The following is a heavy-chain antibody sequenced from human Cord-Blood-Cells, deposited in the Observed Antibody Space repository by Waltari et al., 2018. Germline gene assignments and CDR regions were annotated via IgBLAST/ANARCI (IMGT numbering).Heavy chain of an antibody. D-gene: IGHD6-13*01. CDR3: ARLKRNSGIVVAGPLDY. CDR2: IYYSGST. J-gene: IGHJ4*02. V-gene: IGHV4-39*01. CDR1: GGSISSSSYY. Sequence: QLQLQESGPGLVKPSETLSLTCTVSGGSISSSSYYWGWIRQPPGKGLEWIGSIYYSGSTYYNPSLKSRVTISVDTSKNQFSLKLSSVTAADTAVYYCARLKRNSGIVVAGPLDYWGQGTLVTVSS.